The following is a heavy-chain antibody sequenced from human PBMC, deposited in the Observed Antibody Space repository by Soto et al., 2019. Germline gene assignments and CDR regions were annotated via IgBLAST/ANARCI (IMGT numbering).Heavy chain of an antibody. V-gene: IGHV3-74*01. CDR3: ARGGLYAYYNDI. Sequence: EVQLVESGGGLVQPGESLRLSCAASGFTFSNYWMHWVRQAPGEGLVWVSRIKGDGSSRDYADSVKGRFTVSSDNAENTVYLQMNSLRAEDSATYYCARGGLYAYYNDIWGQGTLVTVSS. D-gene: IGHD3-10*01. CDR2: IKGDGSSR. CDR1: GFTFSNYW. J-gene: IGHJ4*02.